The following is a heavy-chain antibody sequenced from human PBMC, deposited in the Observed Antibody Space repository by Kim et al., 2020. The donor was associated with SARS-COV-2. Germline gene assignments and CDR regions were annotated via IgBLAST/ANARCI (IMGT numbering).Heavy chain of an antibody. Sequence: GGSLRLSCAASGFTFSSYAMNWVRQAPGKGLEWVSIISGSGGNTYYADSVKGRFTISRDNSRKTLYLQINSLRAEDTAVYYCAKDGPRGCTSASCSSPDVWGQGTTVTVSS. CDR2: ISGSGGNT. CDR3: AKDGPRGCTSASCSSPDV. D-gene: IGHD2-2*01. CDR1: GFTFSSYA. J-gene: IGHJ6*02. V-gene: IGHV3-23*01.